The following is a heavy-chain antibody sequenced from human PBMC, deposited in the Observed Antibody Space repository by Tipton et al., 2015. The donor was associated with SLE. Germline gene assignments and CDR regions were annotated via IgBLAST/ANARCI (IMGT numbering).Heavy chain of an antibody. D-gene: IGHD3-10*01. CDR1: GGSITSHY. V-gene: IGHV4-59*11. CDR2: IYYSGST. CDR3: ARSPYGSGNYDY. J-gene: IGHJ4*02. Sequence: TLSLTCTVSGGSITSHYWSWIRQPPGKGLEWIGDIYYSGSTNYNPSLKSRVSISVDTSKNHFSLKLSSVTAADTAVYYCARSPYGSGNYDYWGQGTLVTVSS.